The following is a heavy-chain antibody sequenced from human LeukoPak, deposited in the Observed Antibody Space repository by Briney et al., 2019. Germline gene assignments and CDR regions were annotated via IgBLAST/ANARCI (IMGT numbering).Heavy chain of an antibody. V-gene: IGHV3-7*01. D-gene: IGHD6-19*01. CDR1: GFTFSSYA. J-gene: IGHJ4*02. Sequence: GGSLRLSCAASGFTFSSYAMSWVRQAPGKGLEWVANIKQDGSEKYYVDSVKGRFTISRDNAKNSLYLQMNSLRAEDTAVYYCARGGYSSGWYGYWGQGTLVTVSS. CDR3: ARGGYSSGWYGY. CDR2: IKQDGSEK.